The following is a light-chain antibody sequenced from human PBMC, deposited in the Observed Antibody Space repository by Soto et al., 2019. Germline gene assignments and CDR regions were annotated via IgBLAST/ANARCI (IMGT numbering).Light chain of an antibody. CDR3: QQYNSHPWM. Sequence: DIQMTQSPSTLSASVGDRVTITCRASQSISSWLAWYQQKPGTAPKLLIYKASSLEIGVPSRFSGSGSGTEFTLAISSLQPDDFATYYCQQYNSHPWMFGQGTKVEIK. CDR1: QSISSW. J-gene: IGKJ1*01. V-gene: IGKV1-5*03. CDR2: KAS.